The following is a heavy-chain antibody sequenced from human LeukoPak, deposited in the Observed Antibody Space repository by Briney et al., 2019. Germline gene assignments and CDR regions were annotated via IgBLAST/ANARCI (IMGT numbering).Heavy chain of an antibody. CDR1: GFTFSTYW. CDR3: VKGDCSGGSCYFLS. CDR2: MNSDGSST. J-gene: IGHJ4*02. D-gene: IGHD2-15*01. Sequence: GGSLRLSCAASGFTFSTYWMHWVRQAPGKGLVWVSRMNSDGSSTNYADSVKGRFTISRDNAKNKLYLQMSSLRAEDTAVYYCVKGDCSGGSCYFLSWGQGTLVTVSS. V-gene: IGHV3-74*01.